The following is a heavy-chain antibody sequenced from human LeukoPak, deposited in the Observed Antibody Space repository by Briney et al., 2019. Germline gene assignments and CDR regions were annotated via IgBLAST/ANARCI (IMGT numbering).Heavy chain of an antibody. CDR3: ARVGLGYCSSTSCSGVY. CDR2: INPSGGST. J-gene: IGHJ4*02. V-gene: IGHV1-46*01. CDR1: GYTFTSYY. Sequence: ASVKVSCKASGYTFTSYYMHWARQAPGQGLEWMGIINPSGGSTSYAQKFQGRVTMTRDTSTSTVYMELSSLRSEDTAVYYCARVGLGYCSSTSCSGVYWGQGTLVTVSS. D-gene: IGHD2-2*01.